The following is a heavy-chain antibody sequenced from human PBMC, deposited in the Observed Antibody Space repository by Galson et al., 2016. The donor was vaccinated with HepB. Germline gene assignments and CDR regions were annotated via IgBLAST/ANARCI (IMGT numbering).Heavy chain of an antibody. D-gene: IGHD2/OR15-2a*01. CDR1: GFTFSNYG. Sequence: SLRLSCAASGFTFSNYGMHWVRQAPGKGLEWVAADSMDGRRKFYADSVKGRFTISRDNSNNMLFLQMSSLRADDTAVYYCAKRHEYCPAVGFSVDYWGQGTLVSVSS. CDR2: DSMDGRRK. J-gene: IGHJ4*02. V-gene: IGHV3-30*18. CDR3: AKRHEYCPAVGFSVDY.